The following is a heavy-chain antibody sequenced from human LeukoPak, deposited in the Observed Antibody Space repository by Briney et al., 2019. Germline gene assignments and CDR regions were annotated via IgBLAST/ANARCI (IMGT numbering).Heavy chain of an antibody. D-gene: IGHD3/OR15-3a*01. J-gene: IGHJ4*01. CDR2: IFYSGNT. V-gene: IGHV4-30-4*01. CDR3: ARLRKADDFWTGYRPIYFDY. CDR1: GGSISCGDYY. Sequence: PSETLSLTCTVSGGSISCGDYYWSWIRQPPGKGLKWIGYIFYSGNTYYNPSLKSRVPISVDTSKNRFSLKLSSVTAADTAVYYCARLRKADDFWTGYRPIYFDYWGQGTLVTVSS.